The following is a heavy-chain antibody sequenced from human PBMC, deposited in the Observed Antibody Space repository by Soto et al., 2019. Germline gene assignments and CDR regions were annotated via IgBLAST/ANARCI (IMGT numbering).Heavy chain of an antibody. V-gene: IGHV3-15*01. D-gene: IGHD3-3*01. J-gene: IGHJ4*02. CDR1: RLSFTDPG. CDR2: IKSQTHGGTS. Sequence: SLSPSSIVARLSFTDPGIGCVRHTHGEGLEWVGRIKSQTHGGTSDYAAPVKDRFIISRDDSRNMLYLQMQSLQREDTGMYHCTPDLGQMSLPTISRWGQGTTVTVSS. CDR3: TPDLGQMSLPTISR.